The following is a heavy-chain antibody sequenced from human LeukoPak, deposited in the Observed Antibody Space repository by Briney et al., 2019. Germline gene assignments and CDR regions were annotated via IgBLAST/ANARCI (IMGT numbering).Heavy chain of an antibody. CDR2: IDWDDDE. CDR1: GFSLSTSGMC. Sequence: SGPTLVNPTQTLTLTCSFSGFSLSTSGMCVSWIRQPPGKALEWLARIDWDDDEYYSTPLKTRLTISKDTSKNQVVLTMTNMDPVDTATYYCARIRITSDCRYAMDVWGQGTTVTVSS. V-gene: IGHV2-70*11. CDR3: ARIRITSDCRYAMDV. D-gene: IGHD2-21*02. J-gene: IGHJ6*02.